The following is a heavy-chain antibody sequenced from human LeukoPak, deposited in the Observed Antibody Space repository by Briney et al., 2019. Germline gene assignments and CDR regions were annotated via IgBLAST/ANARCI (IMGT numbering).Heavy chain of an antibody. D-gene: IGHD4-23*01. Sequence: GGSLRLSCAASGFTFSSYWMHWVRQAPGKGLVWVSRINSDGSSTSYADSVKGRFTISRDNAKNTLYLQMNSLRAEDTAVYYCARENYGGNVGYWGQGTLVTVSS. CDR3: ARENYGGNVGY. CDR1: GFTFSSYW. CDR2: INSDGSST. V-gene: IGHV3-74*01. J-gene: IGHJ4*02.